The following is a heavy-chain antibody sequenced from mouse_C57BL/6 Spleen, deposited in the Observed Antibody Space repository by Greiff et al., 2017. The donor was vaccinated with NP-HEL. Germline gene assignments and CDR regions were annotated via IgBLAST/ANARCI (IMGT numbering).Heavy chain of an antibody. D-gene: IGHD2-4*01. Sequence: EVKLMESGEGLVKPGGSLKLSCAASGFTFSSYAMSWVRQTPEKRLEWVAYISSGGDYIYYADTVKGRFTISRDNARNTLYLQMSSLKSEDTAMYYCTRGGYDYDVYYFDYWGQGTTLTVSS. CDR1: GFTFSSYA. CDR3: TRGGYDYDVYYFDY. CDR2: ISSGGDYI. V-gene: IGHV5-9-1*02. J-gene: IGHJ2*01.